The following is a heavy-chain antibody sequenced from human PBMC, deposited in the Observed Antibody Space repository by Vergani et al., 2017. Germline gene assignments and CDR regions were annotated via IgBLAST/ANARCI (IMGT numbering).Heavy chain of an antibody. V-gene: IGHV4-4*07. J-gene: IGHJ4*02. CDR1: GYSISSGYY. D-gene: IGHD2-21*01. CDR2: IYTSGST. Sequence: QVQLQESGPGLVKPSETLSLTCTVSGYSISSGYYWSWIRQPAGKGLEWIGRIYTSGSTNYNPSLKSRVTMSVDTSKNQFSLKLSSVTAADTAVYYCATSYCGGDCYDDYWGQGTLVTVSS. CDR3: ATSYCGGDCYDDY.